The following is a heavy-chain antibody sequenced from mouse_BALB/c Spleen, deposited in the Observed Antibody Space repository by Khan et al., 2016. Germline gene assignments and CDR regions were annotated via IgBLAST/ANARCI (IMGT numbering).Heavy chain of an antibody. CDR2: INPNTDYT. J-gene: IGHJ3*01. V-gene: IGHV1-7*01. CDR1: GYTFASYW. D-gene: IGHD3-1*01. Sequence: VQLQLAGAELAKPGASVKMSCKASGYTFASYWMHWIKQRPGQGLEWIACINPNTDYTEYNQKLKDKATLTEDKSSSTALMQLSSLTSEDAAVYYYSHSNNMSSAWFAYWGQGTLVTVSA. CDR3: SHSNNMSSAWFAY.